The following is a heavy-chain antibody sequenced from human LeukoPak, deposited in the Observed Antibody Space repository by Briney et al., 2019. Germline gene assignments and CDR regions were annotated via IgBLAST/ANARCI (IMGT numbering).Heavy chain of an antibody. Sequence: ASVKVSCTASGYTFTGYYMHWVRQAPGQGLEWMGWINPNSGGTNYAQKFQGRVTMTRDTSISTAYMELSRLRSDDTAVYYCARDTSYSSGWYKDYWGQGTLVTVSS. CDR3: ARDTSYSSGWYKDY. CDR1: GYTFTGYY. D-gene: IGHD6-19*01. V-gene: IGHV1-2*02. CDR2: INPNSGGT. J-gene: IGHJ4*02.